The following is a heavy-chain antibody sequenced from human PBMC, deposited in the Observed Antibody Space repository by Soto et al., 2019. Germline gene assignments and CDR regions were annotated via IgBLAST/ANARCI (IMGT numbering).Heavy chain of an antibody. CDR3: TAMAGIDY. CDR2: IRTKTNNYAT. CDR1: GFTFSGSG. Sequence: EVPLVESGGGLVQPGGSLKLSCAASGFTFSGSGIRWVRQASGKGLEWVGRIRTKTNNYATAYAASVKGRFTISRDDSKNMAYLQMNSLKTEDTAVYYCTAMAGIDYWGQGTLVTVSS. J-gene: IGHJ4*02. V-gene: IGHV3-73*02. D-gene: IGHD6-19*01.